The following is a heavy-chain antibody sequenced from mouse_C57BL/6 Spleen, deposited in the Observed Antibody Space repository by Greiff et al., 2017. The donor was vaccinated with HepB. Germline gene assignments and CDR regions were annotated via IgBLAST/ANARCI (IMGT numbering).Heavy chain of an antibody. CDR2: IDPSDSYT. Sequence: QVQLQQPGAELVKPGASVKLSCKASGYTFTSYWMQWVKQRPGQGLEWIGEIDPSDSYTNYNQKFKGKATLTVDTSSSTAYMQLSSLTSEDYAVYYCARGSQGCAYWGQGTLVTVSA. V-gene: IGHV1-50*01. J-gene: IGHJ3*01. CDR1: GYTFTSYW. CDR3: ARGSQGCAY.